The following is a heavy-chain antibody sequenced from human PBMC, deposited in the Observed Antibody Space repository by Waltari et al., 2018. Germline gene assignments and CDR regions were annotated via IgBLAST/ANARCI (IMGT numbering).Heavy chain of an antibody. V-gene: IGHV3-64D*08. CDR2: ISSNGGNT. CDR1: GFRFGKSA. D-gene: IGHD6-19*01. Sequence: QLVASGGGLVQPGGSLRLSCSASGFRFGKSAMHWVRQAPGKGLEYVSTISSNGGNTYYADSVKDRFTISRDNSKNSLYLQMSNLRPEDTALYYCVKGKEVAGNDSWGQGAPVTVSS. CDR3: VKGKEVAGNDS. J-gene: IGHJ4*02.